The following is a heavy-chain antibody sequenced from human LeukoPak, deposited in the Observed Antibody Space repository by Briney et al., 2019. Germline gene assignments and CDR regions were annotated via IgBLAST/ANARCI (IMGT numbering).Heavy chain of an antibody. Sequence: GGSLRLSCTAPGFTFGDYAMSWVRQAPGKGLEWVGFIRSKAYGGTTEYAAFVKGRFTISRDDSKSIAYLQMNSLKTEDTAVYYCTRDTDYYGDYRGGAFDIWGQGTMVTVSS. V-gene: IGHV3-49*04. CDR2: IRSKAYGGTT. CDR1: GFTFGDYA. D-gene: IGHD4-17*01. J-gene: IGHJ3*02. CDR3: TRDTDYYGDYRGGAFDI.